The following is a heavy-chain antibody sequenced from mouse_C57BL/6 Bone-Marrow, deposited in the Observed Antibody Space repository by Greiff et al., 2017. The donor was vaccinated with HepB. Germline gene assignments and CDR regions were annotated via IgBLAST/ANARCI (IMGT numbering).Heavy chain of an antibody. Sequence: QVQLQQPGAELVKPGASVKMSCKASGYTFTSYCITWVKQRPGQGLEWIGDIYPGSGSTNYNEKFKSKATLTVDTSSSTAYMQLSSLTSEDSAVYDSACTGTPYWYFDVWGTGTTVTVSS. D-gene: IGHD4-1*01. CDR2: IYPGSGST. CDR3: ACTGTPYWYFDV. J-gene: IGHJ1*03. V-gene: IGHV1-55*01. CDR1: GYTFTSYC.